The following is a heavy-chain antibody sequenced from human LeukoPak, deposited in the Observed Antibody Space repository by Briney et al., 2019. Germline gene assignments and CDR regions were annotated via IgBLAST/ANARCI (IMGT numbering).Heavy chain of an antibody. CDR1: GFGFSHYG. V-gene: IGHV3-33*01. J-gene: IGHJ4*02. D-gene: IGHD2-8*01. Sequence: GGSLRLSCAASGFGFSHYGMHWVRQAPGKGLEWVAVIWYDGSKKYYADSVKGRFTISRDNSKNMVYLQMDSLRVEDTAIYYCARYNNGQSDFWGQGTLVAVSS. CDR2: IWYDGSKK. CDR3: ARYNNGQSDF.